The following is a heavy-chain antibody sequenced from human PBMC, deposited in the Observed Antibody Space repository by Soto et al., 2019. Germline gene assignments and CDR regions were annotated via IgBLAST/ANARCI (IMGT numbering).Heavy chain of an antibody. CDR2: ISNDGSGT. CDR1: GFTFSGYG. CDR3: SRGGTTYDDVSSGHRASLDY. Sequence: GGSLRLSCAASGFTFSGYGMHWVRQAPGKGLVWVSHISNDGSGTNYADSVKGRFTISRDNAKNTLYLQMNRLRAEDTAVYYCSRGGTTYDDVSSGHRASLDYWGQGTLVTVPQ. D-gene: IGHD3-22*01. V-gene: IGHV3-74*01. J-gene: IGHJ4*02.